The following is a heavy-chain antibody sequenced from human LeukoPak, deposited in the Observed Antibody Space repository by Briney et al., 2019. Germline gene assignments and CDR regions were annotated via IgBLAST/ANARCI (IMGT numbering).Heavy chain of an antibody. CDR1: GFTFSSYG. Sequence: GGSLRLSCAASGFTFSSYGMHWVRQAPGKGLEWVAVISYDGSNKYYADSVKGRFTISRDNSKNTLYPQMNSLRAEDTAVYYCAKDLGYCSSTSCYGGYYYYYGMDVWGKGTTVTVSS. CDR3: AKDLGYCSSTSCYGGYYYYYGMDV. J-gene: IGHJ6*04. CDR2: ISYDGSNK. V-gene: IGHV3-30*18. D-gene: IGHD2-2*01.